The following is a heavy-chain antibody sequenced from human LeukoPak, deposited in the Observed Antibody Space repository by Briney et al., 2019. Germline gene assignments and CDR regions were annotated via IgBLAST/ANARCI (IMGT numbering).Heavy chain of an antibody. D-gene: IGHD5-18*01. CDR2: IKQDGSEK. CDR1: GFTFSAYL. CDR3: ARVAWRQLWFCDY. V-gene: IGHV3-7*03. Sequence: PRGSLRLSCAASGFTFSAYLMSWVRQAPGKGLEWVANIKQDGSEKYYVDSVKGRFVISRDNAKNALYLQMNSLRAEDTAVYYCARVAWRQLWFCDYWGQGTLVTVSS. J-gene: IGHJ4*02.